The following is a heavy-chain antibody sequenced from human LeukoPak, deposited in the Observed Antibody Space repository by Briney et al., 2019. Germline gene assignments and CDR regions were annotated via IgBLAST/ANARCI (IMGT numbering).Heavy chain of an antibody. CDR3: AREHCSSTSCYTNEGFDY. CDR1: GGSISSGSYY. D-gene: IGHD2-2*02. Sequence: SQTLSLTCTVSGGSISSGSYYWSWIRPPAGTGLVWFGRIYPSGSTNYNPSLKIRVTISVDTSKNQFSLKLSSVTAADTAVYYCAREHCSSTSCYTNEGFDYWGQGTLVTVSS. J-gene: IGHJ4*02. V-gene: IGHV4-61*02. CDR2: IYPSGST.